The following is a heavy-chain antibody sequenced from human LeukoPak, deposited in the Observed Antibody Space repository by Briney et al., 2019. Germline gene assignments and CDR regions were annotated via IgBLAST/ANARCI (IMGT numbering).Heavy chain of an antibody. CDR3: ARGPADGYNFDY. CDR2: ISAYNGNT. V-gene: IGHV1-18*01. Sequence: ASVKVSCKTSGYTFTSYGISWVRQAPGQGLEWMGWISAYNGNTNYAQEVQGRVTMTTDTSTSTAYMEVSSLRSEDTAVYYCARGPADGYNFDYWGQGTLVTVSS. CDR1: GYTFTSYG. D-gene: IGHD5-24*01. J-gene: IGHJ4*02.